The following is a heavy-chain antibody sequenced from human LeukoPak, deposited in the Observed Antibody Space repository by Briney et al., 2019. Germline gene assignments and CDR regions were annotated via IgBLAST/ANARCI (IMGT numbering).Heavy chain of an antibody. V-gene: IGHV4-59*01. J-gene: IGHJ3*02. Sequence: KTSETLSLTCTVSGGSISSYYWSWIRQPPGKGLEWIGYIYYSGSTNYNPSLKSRVTISVDTSKNQFSLKLSSVTAADTAVYYCARVVGDYGDYEHVFAFDIWGQGTMVTVSS. CDR3: ARVVGDYGDYEHVFAFDI. CDR1: GGSISSYY. CDR2: IYYSGST. D-gene: IGHD4-17*01.